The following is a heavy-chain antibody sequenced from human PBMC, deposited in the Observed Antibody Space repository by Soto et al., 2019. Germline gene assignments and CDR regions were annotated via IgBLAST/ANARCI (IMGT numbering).Heavy chain of an antibody. V-gene: IGHV1-69*13. CDR2: IIPIFGTA. Sequence: SVKVSCKASGGTFSSYSISWVRQAPGQGLEWMGGIIPIFGTANYAQKFQGRVTITADESTSTAYMELSSLRSEDTAVYYCALTGQLVPLDYWGQGTLVTVSS. D-gene: IGHD6-6*01. CDR1: GGTFSSYS. CDR3: ALTGQLVPLDY. J-gene: IGHJ4*02.